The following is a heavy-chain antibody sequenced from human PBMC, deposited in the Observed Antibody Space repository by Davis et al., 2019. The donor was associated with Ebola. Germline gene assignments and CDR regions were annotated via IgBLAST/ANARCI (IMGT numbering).Heavy chain of an antibody. D-gene: IGHD3-10*01. J-gene: IGHJ5*02. CDR1: GFTFSSYA. CDR3: AKDNKPLYYYGSGTYGGLDP. CDR2: ISYDGSNK. Sequence: GESLKISCAASGFTFSSYAMHWVRQAPGKGLEWVAVISYDGSNKYYADSVKGRFTISRDNSKNTLYLQMNSLRAEDTAVYYCAKDNKPLYYYGSGTYGGLDPWGQGTLVTVSS. V-gene: IGHV3-30*04.